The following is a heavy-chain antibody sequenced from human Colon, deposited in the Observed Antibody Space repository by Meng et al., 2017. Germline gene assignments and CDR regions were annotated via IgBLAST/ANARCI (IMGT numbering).Heavy chain of an antibody. Sequence: EVQLVESGGGLVKPGGSLRLSRAASGFTFNRYSMSWVRQAPGKGLEWVSSISGSSNFIYYADSVKGRFTTSRDTAENSLFLQMDGLRAEDTAVYYCARPSRRDGYNAIDYWGQGTLVTVSS. CDR3: ARPSRRDGYNAIDY. CDR1: GFTFNRYS. CDR2: ISGSSNFI. J-gene: IGHJ4*02. D-gene: IGHD5-24*01. V-gene: IGHV3-21*01.